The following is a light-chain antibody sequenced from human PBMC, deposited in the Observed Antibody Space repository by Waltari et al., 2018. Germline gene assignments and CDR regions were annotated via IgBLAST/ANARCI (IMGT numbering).Light chain of an antibody. J-gene: IGKJ3*01. Sequence: DIQMTQSPSTLSASVGDRVTITCRARHSISTWLAWYQQKPGKAPKLLIYEASSLGNGVPSRFSGSGSGTEFTLTISSLQPDDFATYYCQQFNTYPIPFGRGTKVDIK. V-gene: IGKV1-5*03. CDR1: HSISTW. CDR3: QQFNTYPIP. CDR2: EAS.